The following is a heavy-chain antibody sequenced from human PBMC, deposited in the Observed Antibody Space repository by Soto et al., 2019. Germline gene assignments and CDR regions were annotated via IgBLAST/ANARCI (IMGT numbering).Heavy chain of an antibody. CDR1: GGSISSYY. CDR2: IYYIGST. V-gene: IGHV4-59*01. Sequence: SETLSLTCTVSGGSISSYYWSWIRQPPGKGLDWIWYIYYIGSTNYNPSLKSRVTISLDTSKNQFSLKLSSVTAADTAVYYCARLDYGDYVISRAFDIWGQGTMVTVSS. J-gene: IGHJ3*02. CDR3: ARLDYGDYVISRAFDI. D-gene: IGHD4-17*01.